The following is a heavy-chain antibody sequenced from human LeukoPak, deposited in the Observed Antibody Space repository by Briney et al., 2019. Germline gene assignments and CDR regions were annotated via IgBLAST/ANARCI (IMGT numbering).Heavy chain of an antibody. J-gene: IGHJ4*02. CDR3: ARGGILPLDY. V-gene: IGHV4-31*03. CDR2: IYYSGST. CDR1: GGSISSGGYY. D-gene: IGHD2-15*01. Sequence: SETLSLTCTVSGGSISSGGYYWSWIRQHPGKGLERIGYIYYSGSTYYNPSLKSRVTISVDTSKNQFSLKLSSVTAADTAVYYCARGGILPLDYWGQGTLVTVSS.